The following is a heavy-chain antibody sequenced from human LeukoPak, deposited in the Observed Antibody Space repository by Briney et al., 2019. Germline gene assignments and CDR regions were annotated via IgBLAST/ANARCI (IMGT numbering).Heavy chain of an antibody. CDR1: GYTFTGYY. J-gene: IGHJ4*02. CDR3: ARGETVTTLAY. Sequence: GASVKVSCKASGYTFTGYYMHWVRQAPGQGLEWMGWINPNSGGTNYAQKFQGRVTMARDTSISTAYMELSSLRSEDTAVYYCARGETVTTLAYWGQGTLVTVSS. CDR2: INPNSGGT. D-gene: IGHD4-17*01. V-gene: IGHV1-2*02.